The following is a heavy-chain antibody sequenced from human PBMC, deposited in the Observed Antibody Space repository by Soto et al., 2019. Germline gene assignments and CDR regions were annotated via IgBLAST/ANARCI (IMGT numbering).Heavy chain of an antibody. CDR2: IYHSGNT. Sequence: SETLSLTCAVSGGSISSSNWWSWVRQPPGKGLEWIGEIYHSGNTNHNPSLKSRVTMAVDKSRNQFSLKLSSVTAADTAVYYCARRWGEGRVDYWGQGTLVTVS. V-gene: IGHV4-4*02. D-gene: IGHD3-10*01. CDR1: GGSISSSNW. CDR3: ARRWGEGRVDY. J-gene: IGHJ4*02.